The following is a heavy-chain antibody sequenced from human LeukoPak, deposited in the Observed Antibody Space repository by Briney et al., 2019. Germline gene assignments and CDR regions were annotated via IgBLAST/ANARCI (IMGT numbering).Heavy chain of an antibody. J-gene: IGHJ4*02. Sequence: GGSLGLSCAASGFTFSRYAMHWVRQAPGKGLEWVAVISYDGSNKYYADSVKGRFTISRDNSKNTLYLQMDSLRAEDTAVYYCARISGVAVPYWGQGTLVTVSS. CDR2: ISYDGSNK. D-gene: IGHD2-2*01. CDR1: GFTFSRYA. V-gene: IGHV3-30*04. CDR3: ARISGVAVPY.